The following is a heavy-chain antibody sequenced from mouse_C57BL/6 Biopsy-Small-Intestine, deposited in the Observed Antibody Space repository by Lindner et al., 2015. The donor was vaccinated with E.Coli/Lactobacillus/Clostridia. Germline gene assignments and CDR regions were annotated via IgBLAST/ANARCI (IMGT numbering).Heavy chain of an antibody. CDR2: IYPGDGDT. V-gene: IGHV1-80*01. CDR1: GYTFRNSW. D-gene: IGHD2-3*01. J-gene: IGHJ2*01. CDR3: ARDDYFDY. Sequence: VQLQESGPELVKPGASVKISCKASGYTFRNSWMNWVKQRPGTGLEWIGRIYPGDGDTNYNGKFKGKATLTADKSSSTAYMQLSSLTSEDSAVYFCARDDYFDYWGQGTTLTVSS.